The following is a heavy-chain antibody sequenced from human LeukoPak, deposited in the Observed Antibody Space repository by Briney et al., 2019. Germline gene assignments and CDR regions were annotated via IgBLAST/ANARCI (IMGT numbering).Heavy chain of an antibody. CDR2: INPSKGGS. CDR3: ATITEDWGSNY. V-gene: IGHV1-2*02. CDR1: GYTLTGYY. D-gene: IGHD7-27*01. J-gene: IGHJ4*02. Sequence: ASVTVSSRALGYTLTGYYIHWVRQAPGQGVEWMGWINPSKGGSAYAQEFQGRVSMTRVTSISTTYMELSSLTSDDTAVYYCATITEDWGSNYWGQGTLVTVSS.